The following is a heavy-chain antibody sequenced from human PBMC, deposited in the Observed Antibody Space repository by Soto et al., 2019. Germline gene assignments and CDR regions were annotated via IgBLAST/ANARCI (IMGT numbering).Heavy chain of an antibody. CDR1: GFTFDDYA. V-gene: IGHV3-9*01. CDR3: AKSRSYGYYFDY. J-gene: IGHJ4*02. Sequence: PGGSLRLSCAASGFTFDDYAMHWVRQAPGKGLEWVSGISWNSGSIGYADSVKGRFTISRDNAKNSLYLQMNSLRAEDTALYYCAKSRSYGYYFDYWGQGTLVTVSS. D-gene: IGHD5-18*01. CDR2: ISWNSGSI.